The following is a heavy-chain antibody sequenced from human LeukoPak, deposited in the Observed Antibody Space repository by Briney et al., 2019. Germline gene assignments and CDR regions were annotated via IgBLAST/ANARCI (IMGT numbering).Heavy chain of an antibody. V-gene: IGHV3-33*01. Sequence: GGSLRLSCAASGFTFSSYGMHWVRQAPGKGLEWVAVIWYDGSNKYYADPVKGRFTISRDNSKNTLYLQMNSLRAEDTAVYYCARDTYYYDSSGYYYTYFDYWGQGTLVTVSS. CDR1: GFTFSSYG. CDR3: ARDTYYYDSSGYYYTYFDY. J-gene: IGHJ4*02. CDR2: IWYDGSNK. D-gene: IGHD3-22*01.